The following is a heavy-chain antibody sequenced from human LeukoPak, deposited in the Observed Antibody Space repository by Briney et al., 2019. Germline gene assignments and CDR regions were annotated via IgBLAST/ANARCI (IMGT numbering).Heavy chain of an antibody. CDR3: AKDILKYYDFWSGYRPRLYNWFDP. CDR1: GFTFSSYS. CDR2: ISSSSSYI. V-gene: IGHV3-21*04. J-gene: IGHJ5*02. Sequence: GGSLRLSCAASGFTFSSYSMNWVRQAPGKGLEWVSSISSSSSYIYYADSVKGRFTISRDNSKNSLYLQMNSLRTEDTALYYCAKDILKYYDFWSGYRPRLYNWFDPWGQGTLVTVSS. D-gene: IGHD3-3*01.